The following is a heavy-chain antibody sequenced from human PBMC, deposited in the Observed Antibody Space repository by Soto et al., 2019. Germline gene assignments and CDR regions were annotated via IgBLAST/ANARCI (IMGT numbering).Heavy chain of an antibody. V-gene: IGHV3-49*04. CDR3: TSYVDTAMVFDY. CDR2: IRSKAYGGTT. Sequence: GSLRLSCTASGFTFCDYAMIWVRQAPGKGLEWVGFIRSKAYGGTTEYAASVKGRFTISRDDSKSIAYLQMNSLKTEDTAVYYCTSYVDTAMVFDYWGQGTLVTVSS. CDR1: GFTFCDYA. J-gene: IGHJ4*02. D-gene: IGHD5-18*01.